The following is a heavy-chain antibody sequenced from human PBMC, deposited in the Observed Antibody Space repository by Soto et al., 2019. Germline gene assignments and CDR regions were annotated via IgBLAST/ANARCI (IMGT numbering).Heavy chain of an antibody. CDR2: VNPILSLS. D-gene: IGHD3-10*01. CDR1: GDTFSFYS. V-gene: IGHV1-69*02. Sequence: QVQLVQSGAEVKRPGSSVKVSCKASGDTFSFYSINWVRQAPGLGLEWMGRVNPILSLSNYAQRFQGRVTMPADKSTSTAYMVISSLRSEDTAIYYCATSYGSGYRAFDYWGQVAQVIVSS. J-gene: IGHJ4*02. CDR3: ATSYGSGYRAFDY.